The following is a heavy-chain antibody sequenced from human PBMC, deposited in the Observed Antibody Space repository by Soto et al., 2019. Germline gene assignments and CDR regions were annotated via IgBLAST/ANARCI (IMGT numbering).Heavy chain of an antibody. CDR1: GYTFTSYD. CDR3: ARAVYAIWNYYYYMDV. V-gene: IGHV1-8*01. J-gene: IGHJ6*03. Sequence: GASVKVSCKASGYTFTSYDINWVRQATGQGLEWMGWMNPNSGNTGYAQKFQGRVTMTRNTSISTAYMELSSLRSEDTAVFYCARAVYAIWNYYYYMDVWGKGTTVTVSS. D-gene: IGHD2-8*01. CDR2: MNPNSGNT.